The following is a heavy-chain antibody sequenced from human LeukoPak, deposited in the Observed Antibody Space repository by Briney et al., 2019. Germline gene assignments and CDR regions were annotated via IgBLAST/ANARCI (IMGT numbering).Heavy chain of an antibody. D-gene: IGHD2-2*01. J-gene: IGHJ3*02. CDR2: IYTSGST. V-gene: IGHV4-4*07. Sequence: SETLSLTCTVSGGSIGSYYWSWIRQPAGKGLEWIGRIYTSGSTNYNPSLKSRVTISVDTSKNQFSLKLSSVTAADTAVYYCAGGRWKYCSSTSCHAFDIWGQGTMVTVSS. CDR3: AGGRWKYCSSTSCHAFDI. CDR1: GGSIGSYY.